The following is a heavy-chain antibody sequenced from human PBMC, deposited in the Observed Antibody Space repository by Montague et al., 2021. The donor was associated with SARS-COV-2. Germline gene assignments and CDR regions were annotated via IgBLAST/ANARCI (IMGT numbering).Heavy chain of an antibody. V-gene: IGHV4-39*01. CDR1: GGSISSSSYY. D-gene: IGHD6-19*01. CDR3: ARVVVDASGWYHFDY. CDR2: IYYSGST. Sequence: SETRSLTCTVSGGSISSSSYYWGWIRQPPGKGLEWIGSIYYSGSTYYNPSLKSRVTISVDTSKNQFSLKLSCVTAADTAVYYCARVVVDASGWYHFDYWGQGALGTVSS. J-gene: IGHJ4*02.